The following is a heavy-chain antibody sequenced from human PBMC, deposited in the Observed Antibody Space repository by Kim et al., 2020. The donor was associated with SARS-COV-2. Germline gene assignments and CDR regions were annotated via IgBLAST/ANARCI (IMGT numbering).Heavy chain of an antibody. CDR2: IIAIFGTA. D-gene: IGHD3-22*01. Sequence: SVKVSCKASGGTFSSYAISWVRQAPGQGLEWMGGIIAIFGTANYAQKFQGRVTITADESTSTAYMELSSLRSEDTAVYYCARGSITMMVVVIPSCYGMDVWGHGTTVTLSS. V-gene: IGHV1-69*13. J-gene: IGHJ6*02. CDR1: GGTFSSYA. CDR3: ARGSITMMVVVIPSCYGMDV.